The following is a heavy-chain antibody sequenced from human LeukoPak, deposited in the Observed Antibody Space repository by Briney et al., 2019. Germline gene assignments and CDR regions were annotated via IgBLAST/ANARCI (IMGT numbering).Heavy chain of an antibody. J-gene: IGHJ4*02. CDR1: GFTVSSNY. Sequence: GGSLRLSCAASGFTVSSNYMSWVRQAPGKGLEWVSVIYSGGSTYYADSVKGRFTISRDNSKNTLYLQMNSLRAEDTAVYYCASILYRVGARAAAAGNLITGSRFDYWGQGTLVTVSS. D-gene: IGHD6-13*01. CDR3: ASILYRVGARAAAAGNLITGSRFDY. CDR2: IYSGGST. V-gene: IGHV3-66*01.